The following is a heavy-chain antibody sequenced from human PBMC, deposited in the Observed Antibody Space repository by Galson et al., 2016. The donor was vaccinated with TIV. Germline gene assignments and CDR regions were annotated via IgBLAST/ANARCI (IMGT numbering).Heavy chain of an antibody. D-gene: IGHD2-2*01. Sequence: RLSCAASGFTFNMYAMNWVRQTPGKGLEWVAVINVGGENTIYADTVKGRFTVSRDNSINTLYLQMNSMRSEDTAIYYCAKDAKYQMPRNWFDAWGQGTLVTVSS. CDR3: AKDAKYQMPRNWFDA. CDR1: GFTFNMYA. J-gene: IGHJ5*02. V-gene: IGHV3-23*01. CDR2: INVGGENT.